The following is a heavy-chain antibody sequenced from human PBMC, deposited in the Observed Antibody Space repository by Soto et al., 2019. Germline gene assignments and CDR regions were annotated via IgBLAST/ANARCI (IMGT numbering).Heavy chain of an antibody. CDR2: ISYDGSNK. V-gene: IGHV3-30-3*01. J-gene: IGHJ3*02. CDR1: GFTFSSYA. Sequence: GGSLRLSCAASGFTFSSYAMHWVRQAPGKGLEWVAVISYDGSNKYYADSVKGRFTISRDNSKNTLYLQMNSLRAEDTAVYYCARGAVAALTRDAFDIWGQGTMVTVSS. D-gene: IGHD6-19*01. CDR3: ARGAVAALTRDAFDI.